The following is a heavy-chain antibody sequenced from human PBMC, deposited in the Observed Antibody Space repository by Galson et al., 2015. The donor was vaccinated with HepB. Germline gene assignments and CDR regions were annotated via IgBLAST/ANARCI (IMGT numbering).Heavy chain of an antibody. J-gene: IGHJ3*02. CDR2: TYYRSTWYN. D-gene: IGHD3-16*01. Sequence: CAISGDSVSSYSAAWHWIRQSPSRGLEWLGRTYYRSTWYNDYAGSVKSRMTINSDTSKNQFSLQVNSVTPEDAAIYYCTRGHRGDEGFGIWGPGTMVIVSS. V-gene: IGHV6-1*01. CDR3: TRGHRGDEGFGI. CDR1: GDSVSSYSAA.